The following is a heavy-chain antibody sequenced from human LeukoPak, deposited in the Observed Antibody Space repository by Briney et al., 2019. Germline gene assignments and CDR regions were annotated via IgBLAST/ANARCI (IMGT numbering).Heavy chain of an antibody. CDR1: GFTFSSYS. J-gene: IGHJ3*02. Sequence: GGSLRLSCAASGFTFSSYSMNWVRQAPGKGLEWVSYISSSSSTIYYADSVKGRFTISRDNAKNSLCLQMNSLRAEDTAVYYCASIPYYDFWSGYSPGEAFDIWGQGTMVTVSS. CDR2: ISSSSSTI. D-gene: IGHD3-3*01. V-gene: IGHV3-48*01. CDR3: ASIPYYDFWSGYSPGEAFDI.